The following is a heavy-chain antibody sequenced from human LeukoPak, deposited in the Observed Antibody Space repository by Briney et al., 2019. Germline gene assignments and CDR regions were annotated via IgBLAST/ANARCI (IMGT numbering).Heavy chain of an antibody. D-gene: IGHD4-17*01. J-gene: IGHJ5*02. CDR3: ARRDYGVPFDP. CDR2: IYYTVDT. CDR1: GGSISSSSHY. V-gene: IGHV4-39*01. Sequence: SESLSLTSTVSGGSISSSSHYCGWIRQPPGSGLEWIATIYYTVDTYYIPSLQSRVTISADTSRSQFSLKLTSVTATDTAVYYCARRDYGVPFDPWGPGTLVTVSS.